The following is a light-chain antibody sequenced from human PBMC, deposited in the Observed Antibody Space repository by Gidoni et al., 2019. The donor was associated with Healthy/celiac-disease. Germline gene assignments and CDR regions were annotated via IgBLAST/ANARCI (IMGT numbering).Light chain of an antibody. CDR1: QGVNSN. CDR2: GAS. CDR3: QQYNSWPQT. Sequence: EIVLTPSPATLSVSPGERATLSCRASQGVNSNLAWYHHKPGQAPRLLIYGASTRATGIPARFGGSGSGTEFTLTISSLQSEDFAVYYCQQYNSWPQTFGQGTEVEIK. V-gene: IGKV3-15*01. J-gene: IGKJ1*01.